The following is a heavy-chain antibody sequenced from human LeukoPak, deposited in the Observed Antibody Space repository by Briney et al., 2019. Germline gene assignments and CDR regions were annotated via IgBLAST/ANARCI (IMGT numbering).Heavy chain of an antibody. V-gene: IGHV4-39*07. Sequence: PSETLSLTCTVSGGSVSSTTYYWSWIRQPPGKGLEWIASINYSGSTYYNPSLKSRVTISVDSSKNQFSLKLSSVTAADTAVYYCARGLPPEYFQHWGQGTLVTVSS. J-gene: IGHJ1*01. CDR2: INYSGST. CDR1: GGSVSSTTYY. CDR3: ARGLPPEYFQH.